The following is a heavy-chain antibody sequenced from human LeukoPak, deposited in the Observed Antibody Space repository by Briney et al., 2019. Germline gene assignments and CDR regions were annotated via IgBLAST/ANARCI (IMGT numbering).Heavy chain of an antibody. CDR1: GFTVSSNY. CDR2: IYSGGST. D-gene: IGHD6-19*01. Sequence: GGSLRLSCAASGFTVSSNYMSWVRQAPGKGLEWVSVIYSGGSTYYADSVKGRFTISRDNSKNTLYLQMNSLRAEDTAVYYCARTAIAVAGRGYNFDYWGQGTLVTVSS. CDR3: ARTAIAVAGRGYNFDY. J-gene: IGHJ4*02. V-gene: IGHV3-66*01.